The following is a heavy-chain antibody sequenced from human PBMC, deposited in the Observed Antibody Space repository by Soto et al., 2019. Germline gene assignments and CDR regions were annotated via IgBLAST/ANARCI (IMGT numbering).Heavy chain of an antibody. CDR3: ARDFRGPGSLHAFDI. J-gene: IGHJ3*02. CDR2: ISSSSSTI. V-gene: IGHV3-48*04. CDR1: GFTFSSYS. D-gene: IGHD3-10*01. Sequence: ESLKISCAASGFTFSSYSMNWVRQAPGKGLEWVSYISSSSSTIYYADSVKGRFTISRDNAKNSLYLQMNSLRAEDTAVYYCARDFRGPGSLHAFDIRGQGTMVTVSS.